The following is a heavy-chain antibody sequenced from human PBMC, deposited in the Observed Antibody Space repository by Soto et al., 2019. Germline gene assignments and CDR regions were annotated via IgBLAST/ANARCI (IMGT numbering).Heavy chain of an antibody. CDR3: ARPTTHHYYYYGMDV. J-gene: IGHJ6*02. Sequence: GSLRLSCAASGFTFSSYSMNWVRQAPGKGLEWVSSISSSSSYIYYADSVKGRFTISRDNAKNSLYLQMNSLRAEHTAVYYCARPTTHHYYYYGMDVWGQGTTVTVSS. D-gene: IGHD4-4*01. CDR1: GFTFSSYS. V-gene: IGHV3-21*01. CDR2: ISSSSSYI.